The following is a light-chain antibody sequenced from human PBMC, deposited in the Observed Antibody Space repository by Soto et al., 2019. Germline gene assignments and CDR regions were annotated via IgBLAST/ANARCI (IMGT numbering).Light chain of an antibody. CDR2: DVS. V-gene: IGLV2-14*01. J-gene: IGLJ1*01. CDR1: SSDVGGYNY. CDR3: SSYTSSSTRV. Sequence: VLTQPASLSVSPGQSITISCTGTSSDVGGYNYVSWYQQHPGKAPKLMIYDVSNRPSGVSNRFSGSKSGNTASLTISGLQAEDEADYYCSSYTSSSTRVFGTGTKVTVL.